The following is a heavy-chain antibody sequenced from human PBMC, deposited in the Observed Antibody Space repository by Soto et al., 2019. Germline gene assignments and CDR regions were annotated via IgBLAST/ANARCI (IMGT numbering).Heavy chain of an antibody. V-gene: IGHV1-3*01. J-gene: IGHJ4*02. Sequence: ASVKVSCKASGDTITDYAIHWVRQAPGQGLEWMGWINVGNGNTGYSRKFQGRVTNARDMSASTAYIEVTSLTSEDTAIYYCAREGAHYTPLDHWGQGTLVTVSS. CDR3: AREGAHYTPLDH. CDR1: GDTITDYA. CDR2: INVGNGNT. D-gene: IGHD2-15*01.